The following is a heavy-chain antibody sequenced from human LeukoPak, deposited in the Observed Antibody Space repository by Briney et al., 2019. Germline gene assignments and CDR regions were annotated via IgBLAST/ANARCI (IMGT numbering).Heavy chain of an antibody. J-gene: IGHJ3*02. V-gene: IGHV1-69*04. CDR3: ARDQGIGDASDI. CDR2: INVILDTA. Sequence: GCSVKVSCKASGGTFSSYAISWVRQAPGQGLEWMGRINVILDTANYAQKFQGSVTIIADISTSTSYMELSSLRSEDTAVYYCARDQGIGDASDIWGQGTMVTVSS. CDR1: GGTFSSYA.